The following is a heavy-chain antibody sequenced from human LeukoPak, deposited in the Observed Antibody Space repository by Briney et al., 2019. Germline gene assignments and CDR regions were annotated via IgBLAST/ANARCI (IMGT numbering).Heavy chain of an antibody. Sequence: GGAPKISCKGSGYSLTSYWLGWVRQMPGKGLGWMGIIYPGDSDTRYSPSFQGQVTISADKSISTAYLQWSSLKASDTAMYYCARGGSVHPDYWGQGTLVTVSS. D-gene: IGHD3-16*01. CDR3: ARGGSVHPDY. V-gene: IGHV5-51*01. J-gene: IGHJ4*02. CDR2: IYPGDSDT. CDR1: GYSLTSYW.